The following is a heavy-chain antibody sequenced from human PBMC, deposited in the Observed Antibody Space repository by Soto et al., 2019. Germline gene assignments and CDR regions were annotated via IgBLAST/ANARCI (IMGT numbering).Heavy chain of an antibody. V-gene: IGHV3-48*01. CDR3: ARGDSQERIGYCSGGSCYPDY. Sequence: GGSLRLSCAASGFTVSSNYMSWVRQAPGKGLEWVSYISGSSDTIYYADSVKGRFTISRDNSKNTLYLQMNSLRPEDTAVYYCARGDSQERIGYCSGGSCYPDYWGQGTLVTVSS. CDR1: GFTVSSNY. CDR2: ISGSSDTI. D-gene: IGHD2-15*01. J-gene: IGHJ4*02.